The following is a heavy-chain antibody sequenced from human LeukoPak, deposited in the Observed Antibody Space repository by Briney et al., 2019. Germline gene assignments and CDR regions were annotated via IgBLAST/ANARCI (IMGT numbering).Heavy chain of an antibody. CDR1: GGSFSGYY. J-gene: IGHJ3*02. Sequence: SETLSLTCAVYGGSFSGYYWSWIRQPAGKGLEWIGRIYTSGSTNYNPSLKSRVTMSVDTSKNQFSLELSSVTAADTAVYYCARDGTVGAFDIWGQGTMVTVSS. D-gene: IGHD4-23*01. CDR2: IYTSGST. CDR3: ARDGTVGAFDI. V-gene: IGHV4-4*07.